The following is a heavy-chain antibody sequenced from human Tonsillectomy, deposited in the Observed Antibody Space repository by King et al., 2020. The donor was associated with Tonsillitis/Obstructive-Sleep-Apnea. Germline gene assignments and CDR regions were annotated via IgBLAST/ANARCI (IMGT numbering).Heavy chain of an antibody. Sequence: VQLVESGGGLVKPGGSLRLSCAASGFTFSSYSMNWVRQAPGKGLEWVSSISSSSSYIYYPDSVKGRFTISRDNAKNSLYLQMNSLRAEDTAVYYCARGGITTSRDYFDYWGQGTLVTVSS. CDR2: ISSSSSYI. CDR3: ARGGITTSRDYFDY. V-gene: IGHV3-21*01. J-gene: IGHJ4*02. CDR1: GFTFSSYS. D-gene: IGHD3-3*01.